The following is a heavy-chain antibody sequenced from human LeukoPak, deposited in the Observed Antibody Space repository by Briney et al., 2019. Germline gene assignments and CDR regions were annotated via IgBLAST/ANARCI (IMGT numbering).Heavy chain of an antibody. Sequence: GGSLRLSCAASGFTFSSYSMNWVRQAPGKGLEWVSYISSSSSTIYYADSVKGRFTISRDNAKNSLYLQMNSLRAEDTAVYYCARGTLYCSSTSCYPDAFDIWGQGTMVTVSS. J-gene: IGHJ3*02. CDR2: ISSSSSTI. CDR1: GFTFSSYS. D-gene: IGHD2-2*01. CDR3: ARGTLYCSSTSCYPDAFDI. V-gene: IGHV3-48*01.